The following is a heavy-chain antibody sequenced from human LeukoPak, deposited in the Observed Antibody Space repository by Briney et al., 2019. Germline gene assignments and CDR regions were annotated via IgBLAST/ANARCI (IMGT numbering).Heavy chain of an antibody. CDR1: GYTFTGYY. Sequence: GASVKVSCKASGYTFTGYYMHWVRQAPGQGLEWMGWINPNSGGTNYAQKFQGRVTMTRDTSTSTVYMDLSSLRSEDTAVYYCARGLGQQLWSMLLDYWGQGTLVTVSS. CDR3: ARGLGQQLWSMLLDY. CDR2: INPNSGGT. V-gene: IGHV1-2*02. J-gene: IGHJ4*02. D-gene: IGHD6-13*01.